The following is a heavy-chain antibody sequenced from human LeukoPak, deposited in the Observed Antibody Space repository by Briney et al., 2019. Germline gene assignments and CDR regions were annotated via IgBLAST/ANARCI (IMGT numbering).Heavy chain of an antibody. Sequence: GESLQISCKGSGYSFTSYWIGWVRQMPGKGLEWMGIIYPGDSDTRYSPSFQGQVTISADKSISTAYLQWSSLKASDTAMYYCARQYDGSGRQYYFDYWGQGTLVTVSS. J-gene: IGHJ4*02. CDR1: GYSFTSYW. CDR3: ARQYDGSGRQYYFDY. D-gene: IGHD3-10*01. CDR2: IYPGDSDT. V-gene: IGHV5-51*01.